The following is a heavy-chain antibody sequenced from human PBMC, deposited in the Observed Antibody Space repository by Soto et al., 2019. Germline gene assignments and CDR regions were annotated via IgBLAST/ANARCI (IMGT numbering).Heavy chain of an antibody. D-gene: IGHD2-15*01. V-gene: IGHV1-69*12. CDR2: IIPMFDTP. CDR1: GGTFSSDS. Sequence: QVQLVQSGAEVKKPGSSVKVSCKASGGTFSSDSFSWVRQAPGQGLEWMGGIIPMFDTPIYAQKFQDRVTIPADESTSPAYMQLSSLRSGDTAVYYCARSGGLDRDFNYWGQGSLVTVSS. J-gene: IGHJ4*02. CDR3: ARSGGLDRDFNY.